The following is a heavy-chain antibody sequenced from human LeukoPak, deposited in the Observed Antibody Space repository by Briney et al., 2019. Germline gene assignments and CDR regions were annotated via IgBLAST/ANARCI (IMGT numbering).Heavy chain of an antibody. CDR2: ITSGGSK. D-gene: IGHD3-22*01. V-gene: IGHV3-23*01. J-gene: IGHJ4*02. CDR3: AKLPDSSGYHYFDY. Sequence: GGSLRLSCAASGFTFSSYTMTWVRQAPGKGLEWVSGITSGGSKYYADSVKGRFTISRDNSKNSLYLQMNSLRAEDTAVYYCAKLPDSSGYHYFDYWGQGTLATVSS. CDR1: GFTFSSYT.